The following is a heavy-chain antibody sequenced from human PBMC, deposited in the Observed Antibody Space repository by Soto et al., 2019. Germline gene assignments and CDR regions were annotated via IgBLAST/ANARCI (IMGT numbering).Heavy chain of an antibody. V-gene: IGHV1-3*01. J-gene: IGHJ4*02. CDR1: GYTFTSYA. CDR3: TRGCSGGTCYVFEY. D-gene: IGHD2-15*01. CDR2: INAGTGNT. Sequence: ASVKVYCKTSGYTFTSYAIHWVRQAPGQRLEWMGWINAGTGNTKYSEKFQGRVTITRDASASTVFMELSSLRSEDTAVYYCTRGCSGGTCYVFEYWGQGAMVNVSS.